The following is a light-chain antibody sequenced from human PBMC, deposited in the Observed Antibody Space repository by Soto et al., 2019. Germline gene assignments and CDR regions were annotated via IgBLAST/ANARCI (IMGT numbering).Light chain of an antibody. Sequence: EIVLTQSPGTLSLSPGERATLSCRASQSFVSTSLAWYQQKPGQAPRLLIYDASSRATGIPDRFSGSGSGTDFILTISRLEPEDFAVYYCQQYGSSSTFGQGTLLEIK. J-gene: IGKJ5*01. CDR1: QSFVSTS. V-gene: IGKV3-20*01. CDR3: QQYGSSST. CDR2: DAS.